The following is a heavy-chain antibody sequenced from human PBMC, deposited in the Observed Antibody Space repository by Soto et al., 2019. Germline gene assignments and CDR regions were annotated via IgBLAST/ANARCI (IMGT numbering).Heavy chain of an antibody. CDR3: ARVKRGYSYGSIMDF. Sequence: LSLTCTVSGDSIRNYYWSWIRQPPGKGLEYIGYIFYSGSTNYNPSLKSRVAISVDTSRNQFALKLRSVTAADTATYYCARVKRGYSYGSIMDFWGRRTLVTVSS. CDR2: IFYSGST. CDR1: GDSIRNYY. J-gene: IGHJ4*01. V-gene: IGHV4-59*01. D-gene: IGHD5-18*01.